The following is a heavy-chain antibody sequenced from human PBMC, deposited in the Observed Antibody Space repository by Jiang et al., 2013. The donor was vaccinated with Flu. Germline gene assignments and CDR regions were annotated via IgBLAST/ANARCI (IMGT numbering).Heavy chain of an antibody. Sequence: SGAEVKKPGASVKVSCKTSGYTFTSYGISWVRQAPGQGLEWMGWISAYNGNTNYAQKLQDRVTMTTDTSTSTVYMELRSLRSDDTAVYHCARDYGDYGWFDSWGQGTLVTVSS. D-gene: IGHD4-17*01. J-gene: IGHJ5*01. CDR3: ARDYGDYGWFDS. V-gene: IGHV1-18*01. CDR2: ISAYNGNT. CDR1: GYTFTSYG.